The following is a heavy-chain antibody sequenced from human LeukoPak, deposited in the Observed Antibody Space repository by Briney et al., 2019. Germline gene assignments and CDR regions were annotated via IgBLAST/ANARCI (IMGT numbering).Heavy chain of an antibody. D-gene: IGHD1-26*01. CDR2: IRSKPNNYAS. J-gene: IGHJ4*02. CDR1: GSTFSGSA. CDR3: TSSGSYYFDY. Sequence: GGSLKLSCAASGSTFSGSAIHWVRQASGKGLEWLGRIRSKPNNYASAYVASVKGRFTISRDDSKNTAYLQMDSLKIEDTAVYYCTSSGSYYFDYWGQGTLVTVSS. V-gene: IGHV3-73*01.